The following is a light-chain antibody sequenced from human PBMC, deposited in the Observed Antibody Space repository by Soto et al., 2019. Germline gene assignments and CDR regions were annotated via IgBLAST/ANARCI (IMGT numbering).Light chain of an antibody. CDR1: QSVTNRY. CDR3: QQYSTLPHT. Sequence: SVLTQSPGTLSLSPGERATLSFRASQSVTNRYFAWYQQRPGQAPRLLIYGISNRATGIPDRFSGSGSGTDFTLTISRREPEDFVVYYCQQYSTLPHTLGQGTKLEVK. CDR2: GIS. V-gene: IGKV3-20*01. J-gene: IGKJ2*01.